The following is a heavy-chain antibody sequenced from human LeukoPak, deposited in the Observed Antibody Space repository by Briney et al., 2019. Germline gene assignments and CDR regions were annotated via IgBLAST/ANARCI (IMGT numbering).Heavy chain of an antibody. Sequence: GGSLRLSCAASGFTSSSFELNWFRKAPGKGLEWVQYISSGGSTRYYADSVKGRFTISRDNAKNSLYLQMNSLRAEDTAVYYCARDLAYYDSSGEFDYWGQGTLVTVSS. J-gene: IGHJ4*02. CDR2: ISSGGSTR. V-gene: IGHV3-48*03. CDR1: GFTSSSFE. CDR3: ARDLAYYDSSGEFDY. D-gene: IGHD3-22*01.